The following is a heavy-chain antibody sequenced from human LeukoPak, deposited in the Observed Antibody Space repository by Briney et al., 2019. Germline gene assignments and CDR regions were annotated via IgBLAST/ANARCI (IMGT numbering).Heavy chain of an antibody. J-gene: IGHJ4*02. V-gene: IGHV3-21*01. CDR1: GFTFSSYA. Sequence: PGGSLRLSCAASGFTFSSYAMSWVRQAPGKGLEWVSSISSSSSYIYYADSVKGRFTISRDNAKNSLYLQMNSLRAEDTAVYYRARDSSGWRPAFDYWGQGTLVTVSS. D-gene: IGHD6-19*01. CDR2: ISSSSSYI. CDR3: ARDSSGWRPAFDY.